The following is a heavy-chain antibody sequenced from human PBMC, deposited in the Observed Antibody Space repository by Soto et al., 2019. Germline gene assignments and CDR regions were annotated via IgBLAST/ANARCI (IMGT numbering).Heavy chain of an antibody. CDR2: IYTSGST. D-gene: IGHD6-13*01. Sequence: XASLALTCTVCGGRISSYCGSWIRQPAGKGLEWIGRIYTSGSTNYNPSLKSRVTMSADKSKNQFSLKLSSVTAADTAVHYCARGGVAAGKGWFDPWGQRTLVTVSS. J-gene: IGHJ5*02. CDR1: GGRISSYC. CDR3: ARGGVAAGKGWFDP. V-gene: IGHV4-4*07.